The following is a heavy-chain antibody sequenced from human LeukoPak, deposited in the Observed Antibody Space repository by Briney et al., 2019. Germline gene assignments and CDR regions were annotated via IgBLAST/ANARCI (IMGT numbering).Heavy chain of an antibody. J-gene: IGHJ4*02. CDR3: ARRAIDSVMFDY. CDR1: GFSISASSYY. D-gene: IGHD3-16*01. V-gene: IGHV4-39*01. Sequence: SESLTLSCTVSGFSISASSYYWVRMRPPQGQGLEWIMTIYYSGTTYYNSFLKRLATISVDTSNTLFPQIKRLVTAADTALYFGARRAIDSVMFDYWGQGTLVTVSS. CDR2: IYYSGTT.